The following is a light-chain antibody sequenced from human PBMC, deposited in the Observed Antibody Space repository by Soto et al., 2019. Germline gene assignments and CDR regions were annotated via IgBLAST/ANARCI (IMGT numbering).Light chain of an antibody. CDR1: SSNIGSNT. V-gene: IGLV1-44*01. CDR2: SND. CDR3: AAWDGSLNGYV. J-gene: IGLJ1*01. Sequence: QSVLTQPPSASGTPGQRVTISCSGSSSNIGSNTVNWYQQLPGTAPKILIYSNDQRPSGVPDRISGSKSGTSDSLAISGLQSEDEADYYCAAWDGSLNGYVFGTGTKLAV.